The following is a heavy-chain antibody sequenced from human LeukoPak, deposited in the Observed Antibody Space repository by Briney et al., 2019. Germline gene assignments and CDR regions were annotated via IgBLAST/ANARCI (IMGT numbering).Heavy chain of an antibody. D-gene: IGHD3-10*01. CDR2: IRCDESDK. CDR1: GFAFSSYG. V-gene: IGHV3-30*02. CDR3: ATYFYASGNYYNYIYY. Sequence: GGSLRLSCAASGFAFSSYGMHWVRQAPGKGLEWVAFIRCDESDKKYKDSVKGRFSVSKDNSKNTVSLQMNSLRFEDTAVYYCATYFYASGNYYNYIYYWGQGALVTVSS. J-gene: IGHJ4*02.